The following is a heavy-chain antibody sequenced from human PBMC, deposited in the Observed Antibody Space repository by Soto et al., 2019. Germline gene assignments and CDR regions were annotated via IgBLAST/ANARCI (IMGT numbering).Heavy chain of an antibody. V-gene: IGHV4-30-2*01. J-gene: IGHJ4*02. D-gene: IGHD3-22*01. Sequence: PSETLSLTCAVSGGSISSGGYSWSWIRQPPGKGLEWIGYIYHSGSTYYNPSLKSRVTISVDRSKNQFSLKLSSVTAADTAVYYCAKDWDVVTLDYWGQGTLVTVSS. CDR1: GGSISSGGYS. CDR2: IYHSGST. CDR3: AKDWDVVTLDY.